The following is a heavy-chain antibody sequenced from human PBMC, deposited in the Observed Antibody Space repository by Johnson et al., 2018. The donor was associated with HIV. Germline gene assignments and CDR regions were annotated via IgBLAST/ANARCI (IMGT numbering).Heavy chain of an antibody. Sequence: VQLVESGGGLVQPGGSLRLSCAASGFTLSNHWMSWVRQAPGKGLEYVANVNQDGSAKFYVDSVKGRFTISRDNAKNSLYLQMNSLRAEDTAVYYCARGSRYTYDNDDAYLRHAFDIWGQGTVVTVS. CDR2: VNQDGSAK. V-gene: IGHV3-7*02. J-gene: IGHJ3*02. CDR1: GFTLSNHW. CDR3: ARGSRYTYDNDDAYLRHAFDI. D-gene: IGHD3-22*01.